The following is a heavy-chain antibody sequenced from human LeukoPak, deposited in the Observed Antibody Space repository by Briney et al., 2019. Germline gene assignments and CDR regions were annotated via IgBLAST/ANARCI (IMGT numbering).Heavy chain of an antibody. CDR3: TFLPADSPAWFDP. Sequence: GGSLRLSCAASGFTFSASSMHWVRQASGKGLGWVGRIRSKANSFATAYAASVKGRFTISRDDSKNTAFLQMNSLKTEDTAVYYCTFLPADSPAWFDPWGQGTLVTVSS. V-gene: IGHV3-73*01. D-gene: IGHD6-13*01. CDR1: GFTFSASS. J-gene: IGHJ5*02. CDR2: IRSKANSFAT.